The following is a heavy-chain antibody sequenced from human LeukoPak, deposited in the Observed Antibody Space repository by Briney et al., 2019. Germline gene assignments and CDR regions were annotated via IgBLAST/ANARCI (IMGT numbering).Heavy chain of an antibody. D-gene: IGHD3-22*01. CDR2: ISGSGAST. CDR1: GFTFSSYA. Sequence: GGSLRLSCAASGFTFSSYAMSWVRQAPGKGLEWVSGISGSGASTHYADSVKGRFTISRDNSKNTLYLQMNSLRAEDTAVYYCANHKKDYYDSSGYSWGQGTLVTVSS. J-gene: IGHJ5*02. CDR3: ANHKKDYYDSSGYS. V-gene: IGHV3-23*01.